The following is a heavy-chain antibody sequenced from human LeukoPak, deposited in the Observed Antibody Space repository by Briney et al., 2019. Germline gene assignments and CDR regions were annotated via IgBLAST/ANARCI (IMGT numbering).Heavy chain of an antibody. Sequence: PGGSLRLSCASSGFTFSSYSMNWVRQAPGKGLEWVSYISSSSSTIYYADSVKGRFTISRDNAKNSLYLQMNSLRAEDTAVYYCARDGPPMVRGVWDYWGQGTLVTVSS. CDR2: ISSSSSTI. CDR1: GFTFSSYS. D-gene: IGHD3-10*01. V-gene: IGHV3-48*04. J-gene: IGHJ4*02. CDR3: ARDGPPMVRGVWDY.